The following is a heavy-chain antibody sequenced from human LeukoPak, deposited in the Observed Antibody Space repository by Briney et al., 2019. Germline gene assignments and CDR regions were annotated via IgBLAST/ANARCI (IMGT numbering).Heavy chain of an antibody. CDR2: MNPNSGNT. Sequence: ASVKVSCKASGYTFTSYDINWVRQATGQGLEWMGWMNPNSGNTGYAQKFQGRVTMTRNTSISTAYMELSSLRSEDTAVYYCARSRALYYDILTGYYPKPRAWFDPWGQGTLVTVSS. CDR3: ARSRALYYDILTGYYPKPRAWFDP. J-gene: IGHJ5*02. D-gene: IGHD3-9*01. CDR1: GYTFTSYD. V-gene: IGHV1-8*01.